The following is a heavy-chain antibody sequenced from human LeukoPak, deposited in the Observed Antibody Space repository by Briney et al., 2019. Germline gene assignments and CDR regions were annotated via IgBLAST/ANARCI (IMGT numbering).Heavy chain of an antibody. J-gene: IGHJ5*02. D-gene: IGHD2-2*01. V-gene: IGHV4-34*01. CDR3: ATHGGYCSSTSCQGWFDP. CDR1: GGSFSGYY. Sequence: SETLSLTCAVYGGSFSGYYWSWIRQPPGKGLEWIGEINHSGSTNYNPSLKSRVTISVDTSKNQFSLKLSSVTAADTAVYYCATHGGYCSSTSCQGWFDPWGQGTLDTVSS. CDR2: INHSGST.